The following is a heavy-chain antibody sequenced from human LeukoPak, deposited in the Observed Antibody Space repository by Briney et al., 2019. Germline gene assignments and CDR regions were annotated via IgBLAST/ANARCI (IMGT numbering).Heavy chain of an antibody. J-gene: IGHJ4*02. CDR1: GGSTSSGDYY. V-gene: IGHV4-30-4*01. Sequence: SETLSLTCTVSGGSTSSGDYYWSWIRQPPGKGLEWIGYIYYGGRTYYNPSLKSRVTISVDTSKNQFYLKLTSVTAADTAVYYCSSLSSVIVRYDYWGQGILVTVSS. CDR2: IYYGGRT. CDR3: SSLSSVIVRYDY. D-gene: IGHD2-21*01.